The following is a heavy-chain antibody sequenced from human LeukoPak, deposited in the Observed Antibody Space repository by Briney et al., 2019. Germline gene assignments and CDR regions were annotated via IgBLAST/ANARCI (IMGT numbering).Heavy chain of an antibody. V-gene: IGHV4-30-4*01. CDR3: ARAPVATPSEFDY. CDR1: GGSISSGDYY. D-gene: IGHD5-12*01. Sequence: SETLSLTCTVSGGSISSGDYYWSWIRQPPGTGLEWIGYIYYSGSTYYNPSLKSRVAISADTAKNQFSLKLSSTTAADTAVYYCARAPVATPSEFDYWGQGTLVTVSS. J-gene: IGHJ4*02. CDR2: IYYSGST.